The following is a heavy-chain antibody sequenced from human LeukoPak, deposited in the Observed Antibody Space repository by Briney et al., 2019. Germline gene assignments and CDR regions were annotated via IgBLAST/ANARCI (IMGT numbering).Heavy chain of an antibody. CDR3: ARGRSYDILTGYLFDH. CDR2: INPNSGGT. CDR1: GYTFTGYS. Sequence: GTSVKVSCKASGYTFTGYSMHWVRQAPGQGLEWMGWINPNSGGTNYAQKFQGRVTVTRDTSINTAYIELSRITSDDTTVYYCARGRSYDILTGYLFDHWGQGTLVTVSS. D-gene: IGHD3-9*01. J-gene: IGHJ4*02. V-gene: IGHV1-2*02.